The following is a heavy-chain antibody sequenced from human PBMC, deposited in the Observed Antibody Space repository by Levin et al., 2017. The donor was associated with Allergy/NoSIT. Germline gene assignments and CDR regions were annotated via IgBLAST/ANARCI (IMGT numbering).Heavy chain of an antibody. CDR1: GYTFTGYY. Sequence: ASVKVSCKASGYTFTGYYMHWVRQAPGQGLEWMGWINPNSGGTNYAQKFQGRVTMTRDTSISTAYMELSRLRSDDTAVYYCARDLGRIVGATIHYYYYGMDVWGQGTTVTVSS. D-gene: IGHD1-26*01. CDR2: INPNSGGT. V-gene: IGHV1-2*02. J-gene: IGHJ6*02. CDR3: ARDLGRIVGATIHYYYYGMDV.